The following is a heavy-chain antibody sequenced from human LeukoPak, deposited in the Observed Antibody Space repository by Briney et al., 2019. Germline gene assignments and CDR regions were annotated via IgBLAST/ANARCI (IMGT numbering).Heavy chain of an antibody. D-gene: IGHD3-16*01. CDR2: ISSSSSYI. CDR1: GFTFGSCS. CDR3: ATDLFFGLGEHIDY. J-gene: IGHJ4*01. Sequence: PGGSLRLSCAASGFTFGSCSMNWVRQAPGKGLEWVSFISSSSSYIYYADSVKGRYTISRDNAKNSLYLQMNSLRAEDRPVYYCATDLFFGLGEHIDYWGRKTLVTVSS. V-gene: IGHV3-21*01.